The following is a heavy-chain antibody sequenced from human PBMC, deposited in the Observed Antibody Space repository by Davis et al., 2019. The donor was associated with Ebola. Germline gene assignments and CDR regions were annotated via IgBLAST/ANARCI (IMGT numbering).Heavy chain of an antibody. J-gene: IGHJ6*02. Sequence: GESLKISCAASGFTFSSYSMNWVRQAPGKGLEWVSSISSSSSYIYYADSVKGRFTISRDNAKNSLYLQMNSLRAEDTAVYYCAREVVVAATKYYYYGMDVWGQGTTVTVSS. D-gene: IGHD2-15*01. CDR2: ISSSSSYI. CDR1: GFTFSSYS. CDR3: AREVVVAATKYYYYGMDV. V-gene: IGHV3-21*01.